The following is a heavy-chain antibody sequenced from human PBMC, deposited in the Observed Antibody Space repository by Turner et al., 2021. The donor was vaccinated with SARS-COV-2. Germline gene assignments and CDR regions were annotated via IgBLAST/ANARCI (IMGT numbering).Heavy chain of an antibody. J-gene: IGHJ6*02. D-gene: IGHD1-26*01. CDR3: ARIMWWELAYGMDV. V-gene: IGHV2-26*01. Sequence: QVTLKESGPVLVKPTETLTLTCTVSGFSLSNAKMGVRWIRQPPRKALEWLAHIFSNDEKSYSTSLKSRLNISKDTSKSQVVLTMTNMDPVDTATYYCARIMWWELAYGMDVWGQGTTVTVSS. CDR2: IFSNDEK. CDR1: GFSLSNAKMG.